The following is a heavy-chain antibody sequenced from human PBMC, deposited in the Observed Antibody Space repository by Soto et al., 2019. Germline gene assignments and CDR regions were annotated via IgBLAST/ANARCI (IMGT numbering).Heavy chain of an antibody. CDR3: ARRAWDSYYAIDV. CDR2: ISYDGSDK. D-gene: IGHD3-22*01. Sequence: VQLVESGGGEVQPGRSLRLSCAASGFTYTDFALHWVRQAPGKGLEWVAIISYDGSDKYYADSVKGRFAISRDNPKNTLYPEMNSLRPEDTAVYFCARRAWDSYYAIDVWCQGTRVTVFS. J-gene: IGHJ6*02. CDR1: GFTYTDFA. V-gene: IGHV3-30*09.